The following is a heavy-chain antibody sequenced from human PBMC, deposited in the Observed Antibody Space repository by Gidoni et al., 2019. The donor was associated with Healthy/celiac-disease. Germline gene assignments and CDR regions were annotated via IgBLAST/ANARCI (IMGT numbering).Heavy chain of an antibody. V-gene: IGHV4-34*01. CDR1: GGSFSGYY. CDR3: ARGLSYSSSWYGVGY. Sequence: QVQLPQWGAGLLKPSETLSLTCAVYGGSFSGYYWSWILQPPGKGLEWIGEINHSGSTNYNPSLKSRVTISVDTSKNQFSLKLSSVTAADTAVYYCARGLSYSSSWYGVGYWGQGTLVTVSS. CDR2: INHSGST. J-gene: IGHJ4*02. D-gene: IGHD6-13*01.